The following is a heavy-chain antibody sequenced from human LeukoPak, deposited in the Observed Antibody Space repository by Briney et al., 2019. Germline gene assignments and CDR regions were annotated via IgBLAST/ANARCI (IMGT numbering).Heavy chain of an antibody. CDR1: GFTFSSYA. CDR2: ISGSVGST. V-gene: IGHV3-23*01. D-gene: IGHD2-2*01. CDR3: AKDYHIVVVPAATPGLFDY. J-gene: IGHJ4*02. Sequence: GGSLRLSCAASGFTFSSYAMSWVRQAPGKGLEWVSAISGSVGSTYYADSVKGRFTISRDNSKNTLYLQMNSLRAEDTAVYYCAKDYHIVVVPAATPGLFDYWAREPWSPSPQ.